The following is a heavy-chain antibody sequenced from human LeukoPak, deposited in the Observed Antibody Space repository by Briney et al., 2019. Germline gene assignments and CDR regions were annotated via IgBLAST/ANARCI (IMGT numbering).Heavy chain of an antibody. CDR2: ISGRP. CDR1: GFTFSNYA. Sequence: PGGSLRLSCAASGFTFSNYAMSWVRQAPGKGLEWVSAISGRPSYADSVKGRFTISRDNSMNTLYLQVNSLRAEDTAVYYCAKALDYWYFDYWGQGTLVTVSS. CDR3: AKALDYWYFDY. D-gene: IGHD2/OR15-2a*01. V-gene: IGHV3-23*01. J-gene: IGHJ4*02.